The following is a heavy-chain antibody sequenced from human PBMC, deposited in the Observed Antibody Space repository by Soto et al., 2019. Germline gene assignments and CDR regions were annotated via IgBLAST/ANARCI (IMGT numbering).Heavy chain of an antibody. Sequence: GSLRPSCAAAGCTFSIYSSNWVRQAPEKGHEWVSYINSSSSTIYYADSVKGRFTISRDNAKNSLYLQMNSLRDEDTAVYYCARETYYYGSGSAYGMDVWGQGTTVTVSS. J-gene: IGHJ6*02. V-gene: IGHV3-48*02. CDR2: INSSSSTI. CDR3: ARETYYYGSGSAYGMDV. D-gene: IGHD3-10*01. CDR1: GCTFSIYS.